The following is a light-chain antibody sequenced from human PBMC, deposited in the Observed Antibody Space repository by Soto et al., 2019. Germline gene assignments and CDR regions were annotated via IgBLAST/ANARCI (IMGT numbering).Light chain of an antibody. Sequence: DIQMTQSPSTLSASAGDRVTITCRASESISGWLAWYQQKPGKAPKLLIYDASTLQSGVPSRVSGSGSGTDFTLTISRLEPEDFAVYYCHQFGYSPRTFGQGTKVDIK. CDR1: ESISGW. CDR3: HQFGYSPRT. CDR2: DAS. J-gene: IGKJ1*01. V-gene: IGKV1-5*01.